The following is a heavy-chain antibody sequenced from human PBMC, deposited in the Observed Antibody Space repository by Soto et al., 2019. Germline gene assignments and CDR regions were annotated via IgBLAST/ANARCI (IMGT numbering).Heavy chain of an antibody. J-gene: IGHJ4*02. CDR3: AEPLRSGWEFDY. CDR2: ISGSGGST. V-gene: IGHV3-23*01. CDR1: GFTFSSYA. D-gene: IGHD6-19*01. Sequence: GGSLRLSCAASGFTFSSYAMSWVRQAPGKGLEWVSAISGSGGSTYYADSVKGRFTISRDNSKNTLYLQMNSLRAEDTAVYYCAEPLRSGWEFDYWGQGTLVTVSS.